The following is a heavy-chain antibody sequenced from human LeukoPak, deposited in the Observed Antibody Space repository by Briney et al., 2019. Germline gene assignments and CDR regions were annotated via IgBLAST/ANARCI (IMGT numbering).Heavy chain of an antibody. V-gene: IGHV1-2*04. J-gene: IGHJ4*02. CDR2: INPNSGGT. Sequence: ASVKVSCKASGYTFTSYYMHWVRQAPGQGLEWMGWINPNSGGTNYAQKFQGWVTMTRDTSISTAYMELSRLRSDDTAVYYCARDRDSSGYLDYWGQGTLVTVSS. D-gene: IGHD6-19*01. CDR3: ARDRDSSGYLDY. CDR1: GYTFTSYY.